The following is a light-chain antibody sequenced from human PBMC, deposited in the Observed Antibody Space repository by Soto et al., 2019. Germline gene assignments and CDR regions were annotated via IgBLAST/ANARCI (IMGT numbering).Light chain of an antibody. CDR3: QQYDSSPIT. J-gene: IGKJ5*01. CDR2: GAS. V-gene: IGKV3-20*01. CDR1: QSVSSN. Sequence: EIGLKQSPGTLSLSPGERATLSCRASQSVSSNLAWYQQKPGQAPSLLIYGASRRATGIPDRFSGSGSGTDFTLTISSLEPEDFAVYYCQQYDSSPITFGQGTRLE.